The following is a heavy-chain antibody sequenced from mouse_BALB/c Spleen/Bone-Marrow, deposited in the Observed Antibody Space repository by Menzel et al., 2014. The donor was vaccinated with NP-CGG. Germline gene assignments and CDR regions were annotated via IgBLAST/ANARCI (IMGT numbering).Heavy chain of an antibody. CDR2: INPESNTI. CDR3: ARLGYYGWFAY. D-gene: IGHD2-3*01. Sequence: EVQLQESGGGLVQPGGSLKLSCAASGFDFSRYWMNWVRQAPGKGLQWIGEINPESNTINYTPSLKDKFIISRDNAKNTLYLQMSKVRSEDTALYCCARLGYYGWFAYWGQGTLVTVSA. CDR1: GFDFSRYW. J-gene: IGHJ3*01. V-gene: IGHV4-1*02.